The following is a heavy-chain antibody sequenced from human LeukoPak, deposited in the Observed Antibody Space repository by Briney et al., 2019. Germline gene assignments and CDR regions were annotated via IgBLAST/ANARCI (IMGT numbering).Heavy chain of an antibody. CDR3: ATEYGSGSYWKIDY. J-gene: IGHJ4*02. CDR2: IDYSGST. D-gene: IGHD3-10*01. V-gene: IGHV4-61*01. Sequence: SETLSLTCSVSGLSASTGSYYWSWIRQPPGKGLEGIAYIDYSGSTNYHPSLNSPLTISVDTSKNQFSPKLSSVTAADTAVYYCATEYGSGSYWKIDYWGQGTLVTVSS. CDR1: GLSASTGSYY.